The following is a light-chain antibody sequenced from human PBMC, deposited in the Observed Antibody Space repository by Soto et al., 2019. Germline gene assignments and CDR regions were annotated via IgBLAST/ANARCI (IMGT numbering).Light chain of an antibody. CDR3: QQYGSSPPIT. CDR1: QSVSSSY. J-gene: IGKJ5*01. CDR2: GAS. V-gene: IGKV3-20*01. Sequence: EIVLTQSPGTLSLSPGERATLSCRASQSVSSSYLAWYQQKPGQAPRLLLYGASSRANGIPDRFSGSGSGTDFTLPISRLEPEDFAVYYCQQYGSSPPITFGQGTRLEI.